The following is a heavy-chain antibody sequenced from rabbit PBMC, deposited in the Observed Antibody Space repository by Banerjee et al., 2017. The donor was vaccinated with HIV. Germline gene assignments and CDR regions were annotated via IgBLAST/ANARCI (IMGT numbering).Heavy chain of an antibody. J-gene: IGHJ4*01. Sequence: QEQLVESGGGLVQPGGSLKLSCKASGFDFNSYAVTWVRQAPGKGLEWIACINTSSGNTVYASWAKGRFTISKTSSTTVTLQMTSLTAADTATYFCARDLAGVTGWNFGLWGPGTLVTVS. CDR3: ARDLAGVTGWNFGL. D-gene: IGHD4-1*01. V-gene: IGHV1S45*01. CDR1: GFDFNSYA. CDR2: INTSSGNT.